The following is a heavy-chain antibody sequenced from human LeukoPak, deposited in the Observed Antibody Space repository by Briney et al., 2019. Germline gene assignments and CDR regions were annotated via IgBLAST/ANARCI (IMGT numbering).Heavy chain of an antibody. J-gene: IGHJ4*02. V-gene: IGHV1-46*03. CDR2: VYPSAGTS. CDR3: VREYHGGYFDF. Sequence: ASVKVSCKTSGYIFTSYYLHWVRQAPGQGLEWLGVVYPSAGTSDPAQRFRARITLSDDTSTSTVCMELRSLKSEDTAIYFCVREYHGGYFDFWGQGTLVTVSS. CDR1: GYIFTSYY. D-gene: IGHD3-16*01.